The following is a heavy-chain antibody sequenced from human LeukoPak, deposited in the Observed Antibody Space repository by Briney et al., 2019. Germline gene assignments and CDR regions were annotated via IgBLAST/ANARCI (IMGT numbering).Heavy chain of an antibody. J-gene: IGHJ4*02. CDR2: INPNSGGT. D-gene: IGHD3-16*02. V-gene: IGHV1-2*02. Sequence: ASVKVSCKASGYTFTDYYMHWVRQAPGQGLEWMGWINPNSGGTNYAQKFQGRVTMTRDTSISTAYMELSRLRSDDTAVYYCARGLVPPMITFGGVIVDWGQGTLVTVSS. CDR1: GYTFTDYY. CDR3: ARGLVPPMITFGGVIVD.